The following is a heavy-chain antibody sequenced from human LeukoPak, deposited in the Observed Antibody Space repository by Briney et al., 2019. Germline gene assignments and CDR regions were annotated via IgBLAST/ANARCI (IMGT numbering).Heavy chain of an antibody. D-gene: IGHD3-3*01. V-gene: IGHV4-61*02. CDR1: GGSISSGSYY. J-gene: IGHJ4*02. Sequence: SETLSLTCTVSGGSISSGSYYWSWIRQPAGKGLEWIGRIYTSGSTNYNPSLKSRFTISVDTSKNQFSLKLSSATAADTAVYYCARGGVLRFLEWLPYFDYWGQGTLVTVSS. CDR2: IYTSGST. CDR3: ARGGVLRFLEWLPYFDY.